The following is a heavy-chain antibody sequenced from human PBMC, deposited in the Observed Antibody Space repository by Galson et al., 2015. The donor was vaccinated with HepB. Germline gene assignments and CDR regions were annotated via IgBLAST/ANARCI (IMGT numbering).Heavy chain of an antibody. CDR3: AKGIRYCSSTSCYTETSRHYYGMEV. D-gene: IGHD2-2*02. J-gene: IGHJ6*01. V-gene: IGHV3-30*18. CDR1: GFTFSSYG. Sequence: SLRLSCAASGFTFSSYGMHWVRQAPGKGLEWVAVISYDGSNKYYADSVKGRFTISRDNSKNTLYLQMNSLRAEDTAVYYCAKGIRYCSSTSCYTETSRHYYGMEVWGQGTTVTVSS. CDR2: ISYDGSNK.